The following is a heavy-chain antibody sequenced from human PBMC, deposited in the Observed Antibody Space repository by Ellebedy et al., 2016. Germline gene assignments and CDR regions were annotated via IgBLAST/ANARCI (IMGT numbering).Heavy chain of an antibody. CDR1: GFTFSNAW. CDR3: AKNLGASKSYEY. CDR2: ISGSGDDT. J-gene: IGHJ4*02. V-gene: IGHV3-23*01. Sequence: GGSLRLSCAASGFTFSNAWMTWVRQAPGKGLEWLSAISGSGDDTYYADSVRGRFTISRDNSRNTLFLLMNSLRAEDTAVYYCAKNLGASKSYEYWGQGTLVTVSP. D-gene: IGHD4/OR15-4a*01.